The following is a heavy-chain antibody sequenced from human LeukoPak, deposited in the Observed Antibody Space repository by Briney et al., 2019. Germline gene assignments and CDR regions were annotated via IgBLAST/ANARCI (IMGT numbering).Heavy chain of an antibody. CDR3: ARGSLSSTIYYYMDV. J-gene: IGHJ6*03. V-gene: IGHV4-4*07. D-gene: IGHD2/OR15-2a*01. Sequence: LETLSLTCTVSGDSIGRYFWTWIRQTPGKRLEWIGRIYDNGRGKYNSSLKSRVSISLDKTSNKFSLNLTSVTAADTAVYFCARGSLSSTIYYYMDVWGKGTTVSVS. CDR1: GDSIGRYF. CDR2: IYDNGRG.